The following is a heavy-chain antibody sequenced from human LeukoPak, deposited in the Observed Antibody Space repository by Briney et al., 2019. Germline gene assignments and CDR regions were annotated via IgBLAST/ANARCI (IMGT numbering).Heavy chain of an antibody. CDR1: GFTFSTFA. D-gene: IGHD2-8*02. Sequence: GGSLRLSCAASGFTFSTFAMIWVRQPPGKGLEWVSSIFPSGGEIHYADSVRGRFTISRDNSKSTLSLQMNSLGAEDTAIYYCATYRQVLLPFESWGQGTLVTVSS. J-gene: IGHJ4*02. V-gene: IGHV3-23*01. CDR2: IFPSGGEI. CDR3: ATYRQVLLPFES.